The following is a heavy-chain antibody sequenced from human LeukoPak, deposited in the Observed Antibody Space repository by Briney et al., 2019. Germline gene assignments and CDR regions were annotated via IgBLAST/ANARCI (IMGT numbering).Heavy chain of an antibody. D-gene: IGHD6-13*01. V-gene: IGHV3-30*02. CDR1: GFTFSSYG. CDR3: AKDFSSSWPLPDY. Sequence: GGSLRLSCAASGFTFSSYGMHWVRQAPGKGLEWVAFIRYDGSNKYYADSVKGRFTISRDNSKNTLYLRMNSLRAEDTAVYYCAKDFSSSWPLPDYWGQGTLVTVSS. CDR2: IRYDGSNK. J-gene: IGHJ4*02.